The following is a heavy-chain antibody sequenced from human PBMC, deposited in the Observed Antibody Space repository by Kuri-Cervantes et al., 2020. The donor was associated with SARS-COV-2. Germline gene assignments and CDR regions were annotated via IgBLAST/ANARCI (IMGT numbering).Heavy chain of an antibody. CDR3: AKDREVHDYGGSFDY. CDR1: GFTVSSNY. Sequence: GGSLRLSCAASGFTVSSNYMSWVRQVPGKGLEWVSVIYSGGSTYYADSVKGRFTISRDNSKNTLYLQMNSLRAEDTAVYYCAKDREVHDYGGSFDYWGQGTLVTVSS. D-gene: IGHD4-17*01. J-gene: IGHJ4*02. CDR2: IYSGGST. V-gene: IGHV3-53*01.